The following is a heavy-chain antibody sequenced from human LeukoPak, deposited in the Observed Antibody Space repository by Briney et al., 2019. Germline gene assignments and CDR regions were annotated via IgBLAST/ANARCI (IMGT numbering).Heavy chain of an antibody. J-gene: IGHJ4*02. D-gene: IGHD3-10*01. V-gene: IGHV3-23*01. Sequence: GGSLRLSCAASGFTFSSYAVSWVRQAPGKGLEWVSAISGSGGSTYYADSVKGRFTISRDNSKNTLYLQMNSLRAEDTAVYYCAKDLKITMVRGFDYWGQGTLVTVSS. CDR3: AKDLKITMVRGFDY. CDR2: ISGSGGST. CDR1: GFTFSSYA.